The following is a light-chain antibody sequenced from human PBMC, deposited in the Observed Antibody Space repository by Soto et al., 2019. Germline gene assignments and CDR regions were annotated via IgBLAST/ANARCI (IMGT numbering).Light chain of an antibody. CDR2: GAS. CDR3: QQYYNWPRT. CDR1: QSLGSD. V-gene: IGKV3-15*01. Sequence: EIVITRSAGTRSLSPLYTSTLSCMASQSLGSDLAWYQQKPGQAPRLLIFGASARPTGIPARISGSGSGTEFTLTISSLRSEDFAVYFCQQYYNWPRTFGQGTKVDIK. J-gene: IGKJ1*01.